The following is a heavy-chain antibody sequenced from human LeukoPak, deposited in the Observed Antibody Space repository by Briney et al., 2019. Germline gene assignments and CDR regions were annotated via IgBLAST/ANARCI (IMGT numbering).Heavy chain of an antibody. CDR1: GFTFRNYA. CDR2: LSGSGGST. Sequence: GGSLRLSCAASGFTFRNYAMIGVRKAPGGAREGVSTLSGSGGSTYYADSVKGRFTISRDTASDTVNLQTNSLRAEDTAVYYCARDVEVCRIGACYWTTFDCWGQGTLVTVSS. D-gene: IGHD2-21*02. J-gene: IGHJ4*02. V-gene: IGHV3-23*01. CDR3: ARDVEVCRIGACYWTTFDC.